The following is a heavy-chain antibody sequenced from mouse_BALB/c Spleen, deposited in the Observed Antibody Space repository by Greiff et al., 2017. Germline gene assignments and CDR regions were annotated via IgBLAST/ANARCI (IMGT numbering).Heavy chain of an antibody. CDR2: IWTGGGT. Sequence: VKLMESGPGLVAPSQSLSITCTVSGFSLTSYDISWIRQPPGKGLEWLGVIWTGGGTNYNSAFMSRLSISKDNSKSQVFLKMNSLQTDDTAIYYCVRGGITTDYYAMDYWGQGTSVTVSS. V-gene: IGHV2-9-2*01. D-gene: IGHD2-4*01. CDR1: GFSLTSYD. J-gene: IGHJ4*01. CDR3: VRGGITTDYYAMDY.